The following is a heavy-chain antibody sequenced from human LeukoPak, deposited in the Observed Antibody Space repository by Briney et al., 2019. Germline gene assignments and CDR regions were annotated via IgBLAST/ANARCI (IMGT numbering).Heavy chain of an antibody. CDR2: ISGSSGII. Sequence: GGSLRLSCAASGFTFNTYTMNWVRQAPGKGLEWVSYISGSSGIIDYADSVRGRFTISRDNAKNSLYLQMNSLRAEDTAVYFCARGNAHAFDIWGQGTMVTVSS. J-gene: IGHJ3*02. CDR3: ARGNAHAFDI. V-gene: IGHV3-48*01. D-gene: IGHD1-1*01. CDR1: GFTFNTYT.